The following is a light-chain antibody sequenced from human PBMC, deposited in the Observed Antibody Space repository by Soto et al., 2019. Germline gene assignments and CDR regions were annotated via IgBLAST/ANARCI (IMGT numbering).Light chain of an antibody. J-gene: IGKJ3*01. CDR3: PQYGSSPFT. V-gene: IGKV3-20*01. CDR2: GTS. CDR1: QSISSSF. Sequence: EIVLTQSPGTLSLSPGESATLSCRASQSISSSFFAWYQHKPGQAPRLLIYGTSNRATGIPDRFSGSGSGTDFTLTISRLEPEDFAVYYCPQYGSSPFTFGPGTKVDIK.